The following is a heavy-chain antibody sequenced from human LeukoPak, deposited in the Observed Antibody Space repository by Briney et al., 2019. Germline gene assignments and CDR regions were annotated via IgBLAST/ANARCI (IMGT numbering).Heavy chain of an antibody. CDR1: GSSISTSY. Sequence: SETLSLTCSVSGSSISTSYWIWIRQPPGKGLEWIGYIYNSGSTNYNPSFKSRVTISVDMSKNQFSLKLSSVTAADTAVYYCARPKYADYDWPDWYFDLWGRGTLVTVSS. V-gene: IGHV4-59*01. J-gene: IGHJ2*01. CDR2: IYNSGST. D-gene: IGHD4-17*01. CDR3: ARPKYADYDWPDWYFDL.